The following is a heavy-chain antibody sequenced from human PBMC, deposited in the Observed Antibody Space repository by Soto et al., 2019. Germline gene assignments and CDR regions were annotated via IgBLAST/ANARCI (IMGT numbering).Heavy chain of an antibody. Sequence: SETLSLTCSVSDDSINSDKYYWGWIRQPPGKGLEWIGSIYYSGSTYYNPSLKSRVTISVDTSKNQFSLKLSSVTAADTAVYYCARRKDSSSSRYYYYYYGMDVWGQGTTVTVSS. CDR3: ARRKDSSSSRYYYYYYGMDV. D-gene: IGHD6-13*01. V-gene: IGHV4-39*01. CDR1: DDSINSDKYY. CDR2: IYYSGST. J-gene: IGHJ6*02.